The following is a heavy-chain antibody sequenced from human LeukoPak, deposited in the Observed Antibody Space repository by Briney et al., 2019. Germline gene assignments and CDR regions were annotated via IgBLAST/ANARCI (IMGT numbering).Heavy chain of an antibody. D-gene: IGHD6-13*01. CDR2: IYYSGST. V-gene: IGHV4-39*01. CDR3: AGLRIAAAGGSGWFDP. CDR1: GGSISSSSYY. J-gene: IGHJ5*02. Sequence: SETLSLTCTVSGGSISSSSYYWGWIRQPPGKGLEWIGSIYYSGSTYYNPSLKSRVTISVDTSKNQFSLKLSSVTAADTAVYYCAGLRIAAAGGSGWFDPWGQGTLVTVSS.